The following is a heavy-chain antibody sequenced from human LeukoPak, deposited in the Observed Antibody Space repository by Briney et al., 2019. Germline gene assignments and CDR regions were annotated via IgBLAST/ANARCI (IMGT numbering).Heavy chain of an antibody. CDR3: AKVDGSGSAPFCMDV. J-gene: IGHJ6*03. D-gene: IGHD3-10*01. CDR1: GFTFSSYG. CDR2: ISGSGGST. Sequence: GGSLRLSCAASGFTFSSYGMSWVRQAPGKGLEWVSAISGSGGSTYYADSVKGRFTISRDNSKNTLYLQMNSLRAEDTAVYYCAKVDGSGSAPFCMDVWGKGTTVTISS. V-gene: IGHV3-23*01.